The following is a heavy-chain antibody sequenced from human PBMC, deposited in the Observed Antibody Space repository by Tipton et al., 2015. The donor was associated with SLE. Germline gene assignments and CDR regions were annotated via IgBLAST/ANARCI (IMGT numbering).Heavy chain of an antibody. CDR1: GGSFSGYY. D-gene: IGHD4-17*01. Sequence: LRLSCAVYGGSFSGYYWSWIRQPPGKGLEWIGNIYYSGSTYYNPSLKSRVTISVDTSKNQFSLKLSSVTAADTAVYYCATLAVTSAPYFDYWGQGTLVTVSS. J-gene: IGHJ4*02. CDR2: IYYSGST. V-gene: IGHV4-34*01. CDR3: ATLAVTSAPYFDY.